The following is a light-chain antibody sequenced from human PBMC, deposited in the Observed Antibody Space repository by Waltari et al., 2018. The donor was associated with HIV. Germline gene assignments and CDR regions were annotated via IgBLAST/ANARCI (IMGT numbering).Light chain of an antibody. CDR3: QQRSNWPPYT. CDR1: QSVSNY. J-gene: IGKJ2*01. CDR2: YAS. V-gene: IGKV3-11*01. Sequence: EIVLTQSPATLSLSPGERDTLSCRASQSVSNYLAWYQQKPGQAPRLLIYYASKRATGIPARFSGSGSGTDFTLTITSLEPEDFAVYYCQQRSNWPPYTFGQGTKLEIK.